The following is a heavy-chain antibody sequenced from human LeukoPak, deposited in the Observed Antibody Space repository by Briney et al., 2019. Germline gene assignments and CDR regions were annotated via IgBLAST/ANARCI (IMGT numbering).Heavy chain of an antibody. D-gene: IGHD2-15*01. Sequence: ASVKVSCKASGYTFTGYYMHWVRQAPGQGLEWMGWINPNSGGTNYAQKFQGRVTMTRDTSISTAYMELSRLRFDDTAVYYCANIRGYCSGGGCSDYWGQGTLVTVSS. CDR1: GYTFTGYY. CDR3: ANIRGYCSGGGCSDY. J-gene: IGHJ4*02. V-gene: IGHV1-2*02. CDR2: INPNSGGT.